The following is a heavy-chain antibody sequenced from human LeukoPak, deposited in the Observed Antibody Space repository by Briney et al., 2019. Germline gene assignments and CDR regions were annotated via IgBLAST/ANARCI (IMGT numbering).Heavy chain of an antibody. D-gene: IGHD5-12*01. J-gene: IGHJ4*02. V-gene: IGHV3-7*01. CDR3: ARIWTTDVVAPGDY. Sequence: GGSLGLSCAASGFTFSSYWMTWVRQAPGKGLEWVANIKQDGSEKHYVDSVKGRFTISRDNAKSSLYLQMNSLRAEDTAVYYRARIWTTDVVAPGDYWGQGTLVTVSS. CDR2: IKQDGSEK. CDR1: GFTFSSYW.